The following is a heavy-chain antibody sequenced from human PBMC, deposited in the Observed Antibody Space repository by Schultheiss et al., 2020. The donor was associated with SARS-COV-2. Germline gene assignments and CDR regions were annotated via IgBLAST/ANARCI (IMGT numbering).Heavy chain of an antibody. CDR2: INIDGSSA. D-gene: IGHD6-13*01. CDR3: AKVGGSSWNNYYYYGMDV. CDR1: GFTFDDYA. V-gene: IGHV3-9*01. Sequence: GGSLRLSCAASGFTFDDYAMHWVRQAPGKGLEWVSGINIDGSSASYADSVKGRFTISRDNAKNSLYLQMNSLRAEDTALYYCAKVGGSSWNNYYYYGMDVWGQGTTVTVSS. J-gene: IGHJ6*02.